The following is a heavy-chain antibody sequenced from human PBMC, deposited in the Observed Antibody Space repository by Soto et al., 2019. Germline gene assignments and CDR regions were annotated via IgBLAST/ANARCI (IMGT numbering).Heavy chain of an antibody. CDR2: IFAGDSDT. CDR3: ARHGRFSSGHYYFDY. CDR1: GYSFTTYW. D-gene: IGHD3-22*01. J-gene: IGHJ4*02. V-gene: IGHV5-51*01. Sequence: PGESLKISCKGSGYSFTTYWIGWVRQMPGEGLEWMGLIFAGDSDTRYSPSFQGQVTISADKSISTAYLQWSSLKASDTAMYYCARHGRFSSGHYYFDYLGQGTLVTVSS.